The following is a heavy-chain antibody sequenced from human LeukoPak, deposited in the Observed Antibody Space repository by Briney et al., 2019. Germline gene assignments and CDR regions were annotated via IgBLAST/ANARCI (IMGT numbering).Heavy chain of an antibody. Sequence: PGGSLRLSCGASGFTFSSYAMSRVRQAPGKGLEWVSAIGSGTYYADSVKGRFTISRDNSKNTLFLQMDSLRAEDTAVYYCARRGDGGRSFDYWGQGTLVTVSS. D-gene: IGHD4-23*01. CDR2: IGSGT. V-gene: IGHV3-23*01. CDR1: GFTFSSYA. J-gene: IGHJ4*02. CDR3: ARRGDGGRSFDY.